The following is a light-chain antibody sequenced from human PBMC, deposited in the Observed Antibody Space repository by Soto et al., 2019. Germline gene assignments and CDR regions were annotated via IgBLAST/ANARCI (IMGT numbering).Light chain of an antibody. Sequence: LVLTQSPATLSLSPGERATLSCRASQSVSSYLAWYQQKPGQAPRLLIYGASNRATGIPARFSGSGSGTDFTLTISSLEPEDFAVYYCQQRSNWPRTFGQGTKVDIK. V-gene: IGKV3-11*01. CDR1: QSVSSY. CDR2: GAS. J-gene: IGKJ1*01. CDR3: QQRSNWPRT.